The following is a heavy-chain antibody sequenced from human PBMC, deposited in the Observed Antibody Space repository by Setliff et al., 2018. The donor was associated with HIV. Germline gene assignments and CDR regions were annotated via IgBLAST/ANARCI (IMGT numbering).Heavy chain of an antibody. CDR2: IKQDGSEN. D-gene: IGHD3-22*01. J-gene: IGHJ4*02. Sequence: GGSLRLSCTASGFTFGGYVMSWVRQAPGKGLEWVANIKQDGSENYYVDSVKGRFTISRDNAKNSLYLKMNSLRAEDTAVYYCARLVAYDSSGTYGYYFDYWGQGTLVTVSS. V-gene: IGHV3-7*01. CDR1: GFTFGGYV. CDR3: ARLVAYDSSGTYGYYFDY.